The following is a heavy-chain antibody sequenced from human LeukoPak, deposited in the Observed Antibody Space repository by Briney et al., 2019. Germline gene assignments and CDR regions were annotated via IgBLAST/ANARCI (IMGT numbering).Heavy chain of an antibody. CDR2: INPSGGST. V-gene: IGHV1-46*01. J-gene: IGHJ5*02. CDR3: ARSSQQLPLRSWFDP. D-gene: IGHD6-13*01. Sequence: GASVKVSCKGSGHTFTSYYMHWVRQAPGQGLEWMGIINPSGGSTSYAQKFQGRVTMTRGTSTSTVYMELSSLRSEDTAVYYCARSSQQLPLRSWFDPWGQGTLVTVSS. CDR1: GHTFTSYY.